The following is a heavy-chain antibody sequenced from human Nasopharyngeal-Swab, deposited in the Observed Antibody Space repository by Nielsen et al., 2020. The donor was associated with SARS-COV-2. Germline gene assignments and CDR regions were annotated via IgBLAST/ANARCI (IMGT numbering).Heavy chain of an antibody. V-gene: IGHV3-53*01. CDR2: IYSGGST. J-gene: IGHJ6*02. D-gene: IGHD5-24*01. CDR3: ARDRGEMATIRGYYYYYGMDV. CDR1: GFTVSSNY. Sequence: GESLKISCAASGFTVSSNYMSWVRQAPGKGLEWVSVIYSGGSTYYADSVKGRFTISRDTKNTLYLQMNSLRAEDTAVYYCARDRGEMATIRGYYYYYGMDVWGQGTTVTVS.